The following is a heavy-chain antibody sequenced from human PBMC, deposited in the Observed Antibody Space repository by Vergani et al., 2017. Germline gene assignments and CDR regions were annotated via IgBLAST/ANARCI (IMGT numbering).Heavy chain of an antibody. J-gene: IGHJ6*03. D-gene: IGHD4-17*01. CDR2: ISSSSSYI. CDR3: FRTYGSGDYQFYYYYYYMDV. Sequence: EVQLVESGGGLVKPGGSLRLSCAASGFTFSSYSMNWVRQAPGKGLEWVSSISSSSSYIYYADSVKGRFTISRDNAKNSLYLQMNSLRAEDPAVYYCFRTYGSGDYQFYYYYYYMDVWGKGTTVTVSS. V-gene: IGHV3-21*01. CDR1: GFTFSSYS.